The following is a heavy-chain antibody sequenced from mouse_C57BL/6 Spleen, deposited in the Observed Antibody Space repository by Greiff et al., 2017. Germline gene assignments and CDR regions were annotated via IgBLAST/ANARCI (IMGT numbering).Heavy chain of an antibody. CDR1: GFTFSDYG. D-gene: IGHD1-1*01. Sequence: EVKLMESGGGLVKPGGSLKLSCAASGFTFSDYGMHWVRQAPEKGLEWVAYISSGSSTNYYADTVKGRFTISSDNTKNTQFLLKTSLRSEDAAMYYCAKGFVLLRSIAYWGQGTLVTVSS. V-gene: IGHV5-17*01. CDR2: ISSGSSTN. CDR3: AKGFVLLRSIAY. J-gene: IGHJ3*01.